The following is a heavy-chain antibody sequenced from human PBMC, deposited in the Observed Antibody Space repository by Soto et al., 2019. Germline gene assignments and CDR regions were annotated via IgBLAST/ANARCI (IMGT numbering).Heavy chain of an antibody. CDR2: ISGSGGST. V-gene: IGHV3-23*01. CDR1: GFTFSSYA. Sequence: GGSLRLSCAASGFTFSSYAMSWVRQAPGKGLEWVSAISGSGGSTYYADYVKGRFTISRDNSKNTLYLQMNSLRAEDTAVYYCAKDRLIVVVPAAPLWGAFDIWGQGTMVTVSS. J-gene: IGHJ3*02. CDR3: AKDRLIVVVPAAPLWGAFDI. D-gene: IGHD2-2*01.